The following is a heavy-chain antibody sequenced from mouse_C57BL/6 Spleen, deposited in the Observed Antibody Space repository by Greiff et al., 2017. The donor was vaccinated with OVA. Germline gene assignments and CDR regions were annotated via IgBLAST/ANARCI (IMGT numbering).Heavy chain of an antibody. V-gene: IGHV10-1*01. D-gene: IGHD6-1*01. CDR3: VTSLYAMDY. CDR2: IRSKSNNYAT. CDR1: GFSFNTYA. Sequence: EVKLVESGGGLVQPKGSLKLSCAASGFSFNTYAMNWVRQAPGKGLEWVARIRSKSNNYATYYADSVKDRFTISRDDSESMLYLQMNNLKTEDTAMYYCVTSLYAMDYWGQGTSVTVSS. J-gene: IGHJ4*01.